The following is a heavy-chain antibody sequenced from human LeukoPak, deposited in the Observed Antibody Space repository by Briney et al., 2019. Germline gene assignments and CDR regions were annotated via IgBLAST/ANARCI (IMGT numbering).Heavy chain of an antibody. Sequence: GGSLRLSCAASGFTFSSYEMNWVRQAPGKGLEWVSYISSRGIGIHYADSVKGRFTISRDNARNSLYLQMNSLRVEDTAVYYCARVDYAGNWRDYWGQGTLVTVSS. CDR3: ARVDYAGNWRDY. CDR2: ISSRGIGI. J-gene: IGHJ4*02. CDR1: GFTFSSYE. V-gene: IGHV3-48*03. D-gene: IGHD4-23*01.